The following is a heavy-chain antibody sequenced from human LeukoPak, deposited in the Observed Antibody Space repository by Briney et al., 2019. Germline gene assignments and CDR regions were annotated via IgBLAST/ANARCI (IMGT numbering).Heavy chain of an antibody. J-gene: IGHJ4*02. D-gene: IGHD5-12*01. CDR3: ASDRGGYYRGGYFDY. CDR2: IWYDGSNK. V-gene: IGHV3-33*01. Sequence: PGVSLRLSCAASGFSFSSYGMHWVRQAPGKGLEWVAVIWYDGSNKYYADSVKGRFTISRDKSKNTLYLQMNSMRAEDTAVYYCASDRGGYYRGGYFDYWGQGTLVTVSS. CDR1: GFSFSSYG.